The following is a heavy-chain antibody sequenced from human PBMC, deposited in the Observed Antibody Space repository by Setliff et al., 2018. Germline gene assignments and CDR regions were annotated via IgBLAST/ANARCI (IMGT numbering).Heavy chain of an antibody. CDR1: GYSISSGYY. CDR2: IYHSGST. J-gene: IGHJ6*02. D-gene: IGHD6-13*01. Sequence: SETLSLTCAVSGYSISSGYYWGWIRQPPGKGLEWIGSIYHSGSTYYNPSLKSRVTISVDTSKNQFSLKLSSVTAADTVVYYCARSAGYSSSWYNYYYGMDVWGQGTTVTVSS. CDR3: ARSAGYSSSWYNYYYGMDV. V-gene: IGHV4-38-2*01.